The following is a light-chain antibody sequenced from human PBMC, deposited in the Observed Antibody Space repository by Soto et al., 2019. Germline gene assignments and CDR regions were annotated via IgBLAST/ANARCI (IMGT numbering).Light chain of an antibody. CDR2: GNS. Sequence: QSVLTQPPSVSGAPGQRVTISCTGSSSNIGAGYDVHWYQQLPGRAPKLLIYGNSNRPSGVPDRFSDAKSGTSASLAITGLQAEDEADYYCQSYDSSLSGSDVFGTGTKLTVL. V-gene: IGLV1-40*01. CDR1: SSNIGAGYD. J-gene: IGLJ1*01. CDR3: QSYDSSLSGSDV.